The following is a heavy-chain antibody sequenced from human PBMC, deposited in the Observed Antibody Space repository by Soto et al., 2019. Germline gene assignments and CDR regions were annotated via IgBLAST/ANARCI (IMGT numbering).Heavy chain of an antibody. CDR3: ARGNYGDAYYYYGMDV. CDR2: INPNSGGT. CDR1: GYTFTGYY. Sequence: ASVKVSCKASGYTFTGYYMHWVRQAPGQGLEWMGWINPNSGGTNYAQKLQGRVTMTTDTSTSTAYMELRSLRSDDTAVYYCARGNYGDAYYYYGMDVWGQGTTVTVSS. D-gene: IGHD4-17*01. V-gene: IGHV1-2*02. J-gene: IGHJ6*02.